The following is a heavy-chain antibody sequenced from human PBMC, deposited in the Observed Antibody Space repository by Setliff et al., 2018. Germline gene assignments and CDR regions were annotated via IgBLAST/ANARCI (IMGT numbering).Heavy chain of an antibody. D-gene: IGHD6-13*01. V-gene: IGHV1-18*01. Sequence: ASVKVSCKASGYTFTNYGVTWVRQAPGQGLEWMGWIGAYNGNTNYAQKLQGRVTMTTDTSTSTAYMELRSLRSDDTAVYYCAMKGGDCPSSWYTFDYWGQGTLVTVSS. CDR1: GYTFTNYG. CDR2: IGAYNGNT. J-gene: IGHJ4*02. CDR3: AMKGGDCPSSWYTFDY.